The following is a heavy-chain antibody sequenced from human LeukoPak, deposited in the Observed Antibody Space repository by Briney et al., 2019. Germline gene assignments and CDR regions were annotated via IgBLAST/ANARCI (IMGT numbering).Heavy chain of an antibody. Sequence: GGSLRLSCAASGFTFSSYAMSWVRQAPGKGLEWVSAISGSGGSTYYADSVKGRFTISRDNSKNTLYLQMNSLRAEDTAVYYCAKDGPDCSGGSCYNYFDYWGQGTLVTVSS. V-gene: IGHV3-23*01. CDR1: GFTFSSYA. CDR2: ISGSGGST. D-gene: IGHD2-15*01. J-gene: IGHJ4*02. CDR3: AKDGPDCSGGSCYNYFDY.